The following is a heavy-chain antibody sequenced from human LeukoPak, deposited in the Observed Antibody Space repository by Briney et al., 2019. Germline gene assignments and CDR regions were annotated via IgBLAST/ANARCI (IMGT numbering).Heavy chain of an antibody. V-gene: IGHV4-30-4*01. Sequence: RTSQTLSLTCTVSGGSISSGDYYWSWIRQPPGKGLEWIGYIYYSGSTYYNPSLKSRVTISVDTSKNQFSLKLSSVTAADTAVYYCARAEVAAAAYNWFDPWGQGTLVTVSS. D-gene: IGHD6-13*01. CDR1: GGSISSGDYY. CDR3: ARAEVAAAAYNWFDP. CDR2: IYYSGST. J-gene: IGHJ5*02.